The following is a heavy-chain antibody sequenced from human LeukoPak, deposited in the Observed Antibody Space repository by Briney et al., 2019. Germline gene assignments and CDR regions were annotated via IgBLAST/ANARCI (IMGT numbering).Heavy chain of an antibody. CDR3: ANPAIVGATET. J-gene: IGHJ5*02. CDR2: ISGSGGST. CDR1: GFTFSSYA. Sequence: GGSLRLSCAASGFTFSSYAMSWVRQAPGKGLEWASAISGSGGSTYYAGSVKGRFTISRDNSKNTLYLQMNSLRAEDTAVYYCANPAIVGATETWGQGTLVTVSS. D-gene: IGHD1-26*01. V-gene: IGHV3-23*01.